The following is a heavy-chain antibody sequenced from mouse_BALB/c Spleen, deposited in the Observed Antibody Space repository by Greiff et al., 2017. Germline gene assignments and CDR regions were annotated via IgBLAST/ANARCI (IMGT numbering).Heavy chain of an antibody. CDR3: VRDPVVGYFDV. V-gene: IGHV2-9-2*01. CDR1: GFSLTSYD. J-gene: IGHJ1*01. CDR2: IWTGGGT. D-gene: IGHD1-1*01. Sequence: VHLVESGPGLVAPSQSLSITCTVSGFSLTSYDISWIRQPPGKGLEWLGVIWTGGGTNYNSAFMSRLSISKDNSKSQVFLKMNSLQTDDTAIYYCVRDPVVGYFDVWGAGTTVTVSS.